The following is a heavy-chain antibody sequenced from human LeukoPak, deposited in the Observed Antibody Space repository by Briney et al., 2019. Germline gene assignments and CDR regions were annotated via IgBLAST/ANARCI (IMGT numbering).Heavy chain of an antibody. V-gene: IGHV4-31*03. D-gene: IGHD4-23*01. CDR1: GGSISSGGYY. CDR3: ARDERWLGSV. Sequence: SQTLSLTCTVSGGSISSGGYYWSWIRQHPGKGLEWIGYIYYSGSTYYNPSLRSRVTISVDTSKNQFSLKLSSVTAADTAVYYCARDERWLGSVWGKGTTVTVFS. CDR2: IYYSGST. J-gene: IGHJ6*04.